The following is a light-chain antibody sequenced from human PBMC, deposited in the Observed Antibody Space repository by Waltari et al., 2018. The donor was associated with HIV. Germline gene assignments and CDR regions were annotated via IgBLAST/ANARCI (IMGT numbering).Light chain of an antibody. CDR3: QQRSNWPPGFT. CDR1: QRIRSSN. CDR2: DAS. V-gene: IGKV3-11*01. Sequence: EIVLTQSPGTLSLSPGERATLSCRASQRIRSSNLAWYQQKPGQASRLLIYDASNRATGIPARFSGSGSGTDFTLTISSLEPEDFAVYYCQQRSNWPPGFTFGPGTKVDIK. J-gene: IGKJ3*01.